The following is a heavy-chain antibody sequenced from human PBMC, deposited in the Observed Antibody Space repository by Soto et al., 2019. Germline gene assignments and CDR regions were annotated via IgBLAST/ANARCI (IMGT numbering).Heavy chain of an antibody. Sequence: VRQAPGQGLEWMGWISAYNGNTNYAQKLQGRVTMTTDTSTSTAYMELRSLRSEDTAVYYCARGGLSSTSHLIDYWGQGTLVTVSS. CDR3: ARGGLSSTSHLIDY. D-gene: IGHD2-2*01. J-gene: IGHJ4*02. CDR2: ISAYNGNT. V-gene: IGHV1-18*01.